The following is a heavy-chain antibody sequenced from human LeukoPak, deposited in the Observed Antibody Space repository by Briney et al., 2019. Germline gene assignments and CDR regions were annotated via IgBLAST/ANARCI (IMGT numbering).Heavy chain of an antibody. CDR3: ARRSMYSSSSGLTR. V-gene: IGHV4-34*01. Sequence: SETLSLTCAVYGGSFSGYYWSWIRQPPGKGLEWIGEINHSGSTNYNPSLKSRVTISVDTSKYQFSLKLSSVTAADTAVYSCARRSMYSSSSGLTRWGLGTLVTVSS. CDR1: GGSFSGYY. CDR2: INHSGST. J-gene: IGHJ4*02. D-gene: IGHD6-6*01.